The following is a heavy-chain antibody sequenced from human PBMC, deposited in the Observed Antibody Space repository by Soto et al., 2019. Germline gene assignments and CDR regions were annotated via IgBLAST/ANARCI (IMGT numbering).Heavy chain of an antibody. CDR1: GFTFSSYG. J-gene: IGHJ6*02. CDR3: AKPWASWYNHRSYYCMDV. V-gene: IGHV3-30*18. CDR2: ISDDGSNK. D-gene: IGHD6-13*01. Sequence: QVQLVESGGGVVQPGRSLRLSCAASGFTFSSYGMHWVRQAPGKGLEWVAVISDDGSNKYYADSVKGRFTISRDNSKNTLYLQMNSMRAKYTAVYYCAKPWASWYNHRSYYCMDVWGQGTTVTVSS.